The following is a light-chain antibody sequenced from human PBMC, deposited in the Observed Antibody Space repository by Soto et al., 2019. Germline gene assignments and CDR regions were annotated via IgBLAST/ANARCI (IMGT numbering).Light chain of an antibody. CDR1: QSISTW. J-gene: IGKJ4*01. CDR3: QQYNTHPLT. CDR2: KAS. V-gene: IGKV1-5*03. Sequence: DIQMTQSPSTLSASVGDRVTITCRASQSISTWLAWYQQKPGKAPKLLIYKASSLEGGVPSRFSGSGSGTDFNITISSLQPDDFATYYCQQYNTHPLTFGGGTTVEIK.